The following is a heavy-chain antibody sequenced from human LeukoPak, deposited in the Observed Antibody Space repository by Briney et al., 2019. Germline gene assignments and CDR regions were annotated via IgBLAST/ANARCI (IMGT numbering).Heavy chain of an antibody. J-gene: IGHJ4*02. D-gene: IGHD6-13*01. CDR3: AKTRPLDSSSWSHGDY. CDR2: ISGSGGST. CDR1: GFTFSSYA. V-gene: IGHV3-23*01. Sequence: GGSLRLSCAASGFTFSSYAMSWVRQAPGKGLEWVSAISGSGGSTYYADSVKGRFTISRDNSKNTLYLQMNSLRAEDTAVYYCAKTRPLDSSSWSHGDYWGQGTLVTVSS.